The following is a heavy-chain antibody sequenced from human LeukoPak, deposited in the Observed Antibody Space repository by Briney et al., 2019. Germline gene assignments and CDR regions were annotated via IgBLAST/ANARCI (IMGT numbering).Heavy chain of an antibody. J-gene: IGHJ4*02. D-gene: IGHD6-13*01. CDR3: AKTRPLDSSSWSHGDY. CDR2: ISGSGGST. CDR1: GFTFSSYA. V-gene: IGHV3-23*01. Sequence: GGSLRLSCAASGFTFSSYAMSWVRQAPGKGLEWVSAISGSGGSTYYADSVKGRFTISRDNSKNTLYLQMNSLRAEDTAVYYCAKTRPLDSSSWSHGDYWGQGTLVTVSS.